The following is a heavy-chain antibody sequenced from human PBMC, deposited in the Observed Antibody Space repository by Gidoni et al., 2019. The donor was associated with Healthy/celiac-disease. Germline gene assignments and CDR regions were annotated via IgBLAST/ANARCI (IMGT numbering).Heavy chain of an antibody. Sequence: EVQLVESGGGLVQPGRSLRLSCAASGFTFDDYAMHWVRQAPGKGLEWVSGISWNSGSIGYADSVKGRFTISRDNAKNSLYLQMNRLRAEDTALYYCAKDSVDYYDTEGGGMDVWGQGTTVTVSS. D-gene: IGHD3-22*01. J-gene: IGHJ6*02. CDR2: ISWNSGSI. CDR3: AKDSVDYYDTEGGGMDV. V-gene: IGHV3-9*01. CDR1: GFTFDDYA.